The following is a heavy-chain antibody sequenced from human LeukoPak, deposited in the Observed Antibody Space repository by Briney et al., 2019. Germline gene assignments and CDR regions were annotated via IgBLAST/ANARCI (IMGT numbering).Heavy chain of an antibody. CDR2: IYYSGST. CDR3: ARYPGLEGTGSRGAFDY. J-gene: IGHJ4*02. Sequence: SETLSLTCTVSGGSISNYYWSWIRQPPGKGLEWIAYIYYSGSTNYNPSLKSRVTISVDTSKNQFSLKLSSVTAADTAVYYCARYPGLEGTGSRGAFDYWGQGTLVTVSS. D-gene: IGHD3-10*01. CDR1: GGSISNYY. V-gene: IGHV4-59*01.